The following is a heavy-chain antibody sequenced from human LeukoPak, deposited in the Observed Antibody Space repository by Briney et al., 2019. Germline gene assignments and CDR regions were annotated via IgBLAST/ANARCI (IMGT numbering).Heavy chain of an antibody. J-gene: IGHJ6*03. V-gene: IGHV1-69*06. CDR1: GGTFSSYA. CDR3: ARGGCSYGYYYYMDV. Sequence: GASVKVSCKASGGTFSSYAISWVRQAPGQGLEWMGGIIPIFGTANYAQKFQGRVTITADKSTSTAYMELSSLRSEDTAVYYCARGGCSYGYYYYMDVWGKGTTVTVSS. CDR2: IIPIFGTA. D-gene: IGHD5-18*01.